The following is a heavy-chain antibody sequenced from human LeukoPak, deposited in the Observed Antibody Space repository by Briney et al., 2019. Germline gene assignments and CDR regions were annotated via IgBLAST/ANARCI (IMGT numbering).Heavy chain of an antibody. V-gene: IGHV3-53*01. CDR1: GFTVSSNY. CDR3: AKIYDSSGYYLSYFDY. Sequence: GGSLRLSCAASGFTVSSNYMSWVRQAPGKGLEWVSVIYSGGSTYYADSVKGRFTISRDNSKNTLYLQMNSLRAEDTAVYYCAKIYDSSGYYLSYFDYWGQGTLVTVSS. D-gene: IGHD3-22*01. CDR2: IYSGGST. J-gene: IGHJ4*02.